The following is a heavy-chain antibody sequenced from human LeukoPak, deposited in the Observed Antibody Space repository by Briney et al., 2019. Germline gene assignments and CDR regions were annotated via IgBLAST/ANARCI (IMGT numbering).Heavy chain of an antibody. J-gene: IGHJ4*02. CDR3: ARGGGYSYGPYFDY. D-gene: IGHD5-18*01. V-gene: IGHV4-30-2*01. Sequence: SETLSLTCTVSGGSISSGGYYWSWIRQPPGKGLEWIGYIYHSGSTYYNPSLKSRVTISVDRSKNQFSLKLSSVTAADTAVYYCARGGGYSYGPYFDYWGQGTLVTVSS. CDR1: GGSISSGGYY. CDR2: IYHSGST.